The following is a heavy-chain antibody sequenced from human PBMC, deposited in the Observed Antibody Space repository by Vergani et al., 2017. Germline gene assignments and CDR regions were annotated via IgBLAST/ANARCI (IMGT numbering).Heavy chain of an antibody. V-gene: IGHV3-23*01. CDR1: GFTFSSYA. CDR3: AKVEPTYYYDSSGSSNWFDP. D-gene: IGHD3-22*01. Sequence: EVQLLESGGGLVQPGGSLRLSCAASGFTFSSYAMSWVRQAPEKGLEWVSTISGSGGSTYYADSVKGRFTISRDNFKTTLYLQMNSLRAEDTAVYYCAKVEPTYYYDSSGSSNWFDPWGQGTLVTVSS. J-gene: IGHJ5*02. CDR2: ISGSGGST.